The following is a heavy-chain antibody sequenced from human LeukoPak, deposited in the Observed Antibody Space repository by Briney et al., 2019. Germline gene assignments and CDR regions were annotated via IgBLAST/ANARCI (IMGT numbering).Heavy chain of an antibody. J-gene: IGHJ5*02. CDR3: ARDLYCSGGTCYPYNWFDP. V-gene: IGHV1-2*02. D-gene: IGHD2-15*01. CDR2: INPNSGAT. Sequence: ASVKVSCKASGYTFIKYYIHWVRQAPGQGPEWMGWINPNSGATNYPQKFQGRLTMTRDTSISTAYMELTTLRSDDTAVYYCARDLYCSGGTCYPYNWFDPWGQGTLVTVSS. CDR1: GYTFIKYY.